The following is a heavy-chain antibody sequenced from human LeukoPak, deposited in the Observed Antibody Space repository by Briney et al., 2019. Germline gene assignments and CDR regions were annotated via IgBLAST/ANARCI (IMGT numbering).Heavy chain of an antibody. V-gene: IGHV4-34*01. J-gene: IGHJ4*02. CDR1: GGSFSGYY. CDR3: ARAIWFGESRFDY. D-gene: IGHD3-10*01. Sequence: SETLSLTCAVYGGSFSGYYWSWIRQPSGKGLEWIGEINHSGSTNYNPSLKSRVTISVDTSKNQFSLKLSSVTAADTAVYYCARAIWFGESRFDYWGQGTLVTVSS. CDR2: INHSGST.